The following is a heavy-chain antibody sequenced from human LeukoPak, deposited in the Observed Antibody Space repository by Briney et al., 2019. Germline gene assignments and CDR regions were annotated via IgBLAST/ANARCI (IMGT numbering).Heavy chain of an antibody. CDR3: ARGRYYDSRFDY. V-gene: IGHV4-34*01. D-gene: IGHD3-22*01. Sequence: SETLSLTCAVYGGSFSGYYWSWIRQPPGKGLEWIGEINHSGSTNYNPSLKSRVTISVDTTKNQFSLKLSSVTAADTAVYYCARGRYYDSRFDYWGQGTLVTVSS. CDR2: INHSGST. J-gene: IGHJ4*02. CDR1: GGSFSGYY.